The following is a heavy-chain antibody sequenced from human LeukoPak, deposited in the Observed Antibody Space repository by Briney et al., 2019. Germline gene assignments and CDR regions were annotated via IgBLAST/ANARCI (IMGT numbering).Heavy chain of an antibody. CDR3: ARNCDAHGKGPLAY. CDR1: GFTFSSYA. CDR2: INQDGSER. J-gene: IGHJ4*02. V-gene: IGHV3-7*05. D-gene: IGHD2-2*01. Sequence: PGGSLRLSCAASGFTFSSYAMSWVRQAPGKGLEWVAKINQDGSERYYVDSVKGRFTISRENAENSLYLQMNSLRAEDTAVYYCARNCDAHGKGPLAYWGQGTVVSVFS.